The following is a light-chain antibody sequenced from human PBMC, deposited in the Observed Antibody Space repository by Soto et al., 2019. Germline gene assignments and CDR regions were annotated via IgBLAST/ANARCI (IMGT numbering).Light chain of an antibody. CDR3: QSYDSSLSVLV. V-gene: IGLV1-40*01. J-gene: IGLJ1*01. CDR2: GNT. Sequence: QSVLTQPPSVSGAPGQRVTISCTGSNSNIGARYDVHWYQHLPGTAPKLLIYGNTNRPSGVPDRFSGSTSGTSASLAITGLQAEDEADYYCQSYDSSLSVLVFGSGTKVTVL. CDR1: NSNIGARYD.